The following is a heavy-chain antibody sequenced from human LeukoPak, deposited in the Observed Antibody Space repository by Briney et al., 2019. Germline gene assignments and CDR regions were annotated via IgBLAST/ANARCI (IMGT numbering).Heavy chain of an antibody. CDR2: IYTSGST. V-gene: IGHV4-61*02. D-gene: IGHD3-22*01. Sequence: PSETLSLTCTVSGGSISSGSYYWSWIRQPAGKGLEWIGRIYTSGSTNHNPSLKSRVTISVDTSKNQFSLKLSSVTAADTAVYYCARDRRYDTIIDYWGQGTLVTVSS. CDR1: GGSISSGSYY. CDR3: ARDRRYDTIIDY. J-gene: IGHJ4*02.